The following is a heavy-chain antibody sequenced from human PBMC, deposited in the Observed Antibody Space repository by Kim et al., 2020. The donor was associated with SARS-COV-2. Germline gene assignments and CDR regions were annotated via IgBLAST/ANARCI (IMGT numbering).Heavy chain of an antibody. CDR3: ARGGYYGSGSYPDY. D-gene: IGHD3-10*01. Sequence: VDSVKGRFTISRDNAKNSLYLQMNSLRAGDTAVYYCARGGYYGSGSYPDYWGQGTLVTVSS. J-gene: IGHJ4*02. V-gene: IGHV3-7*01.